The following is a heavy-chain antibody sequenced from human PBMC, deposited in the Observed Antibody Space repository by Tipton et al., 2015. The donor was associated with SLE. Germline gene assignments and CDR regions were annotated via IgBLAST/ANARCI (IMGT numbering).Heavy chain of an antibody. CDR3: AKGVVVAGFGMDF. CDR2: IWYDGSNK. J-gene: IGHJ6*02. CDR1: EFTFSNYF. Sequence: SLRLSCAASEFTFSNYFMHWVRQAPGKGLEWVAVIWYDGSNKYYADSVKGRFTISRDNSKDTLYLQMNSLRAEDTAVYYCAKGVVVAGFGMDFWGQGTTVTVSS. D-gene: IGHD2-15*01. V-gene: IGHV3-33*06.